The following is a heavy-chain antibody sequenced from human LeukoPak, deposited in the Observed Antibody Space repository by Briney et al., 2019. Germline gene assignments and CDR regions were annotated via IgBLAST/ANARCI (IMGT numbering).Heavy chain of an antibody. Sequence: GESLKISCKCSGYSFTSYWIGWVRQMPGKGLEWMGIIYPGDSDTRYSPSFQGQVTISADKSISAAYLQWSSLKASDTAMYYCARENPYCSSTSCYTKSGFDYWGQGTLVTVSS. D-gene: IGHD2-2*02. CDR3: ARENPYCSSTSCYTKSGFDY. J-gene: IGHJ4*02. V-gene: IGHV5-51*01. CDR2: IYPGDSDT. CDR1: GYSFTSYW.